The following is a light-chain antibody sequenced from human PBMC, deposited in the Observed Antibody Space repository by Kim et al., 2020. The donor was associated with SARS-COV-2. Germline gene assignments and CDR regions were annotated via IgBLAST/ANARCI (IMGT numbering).Light chain of an antibody. V-gene: IGKV4-1*01. CDR1: QSVLYSSNNKNY. CDR2: WAS. J-gene: IGKJ3*01. Sequence: ATINCKSSQSVLYSSNNKNYLAWYQQKSGQPPKLLIYWASTRESGVPDRFSGSGSGTDFTLTISSLQAEDVATYYCQHYYTIPVTFGPGTKVDIK. CDR3: QHYYTIPVT.